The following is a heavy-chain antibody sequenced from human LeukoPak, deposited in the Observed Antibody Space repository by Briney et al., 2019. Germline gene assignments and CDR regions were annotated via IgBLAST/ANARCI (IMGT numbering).Heavy chain of an antibody. V-gene: IGHV4-59*01. CDR3: ATADSSSCYFDY. D-gene: IGHD6-13*01. CDR2: IYYSGST. Sequence: SETLSLTCTVSGGSISSYYWSWIRQPPGKGLEWIGYIYYSGSTKYNPSLKSRVTISVDTSKSQFSLKLSSVTAADTAVYYCATADSSSCYFDYWGQGTLVTVSS. CDR1: GGSISSYY. J-gene: IGHJ4*02.